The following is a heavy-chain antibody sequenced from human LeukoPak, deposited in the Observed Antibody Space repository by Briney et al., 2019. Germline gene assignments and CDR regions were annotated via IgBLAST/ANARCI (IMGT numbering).Heavy chain of an antibody. D-gene: IGHD5-24*01. CDR3: ARREMATITSFDY. J-gene: IGHJ4*02. CDR1: GYSISSDYY. CDR2: IYHSGST. Sequence: PSETLSLTCAVSGYSISSDYYWGWIRQPPGQGLEWIGNIYHSGSTYYNPSLKSRVTISVDTSKNQFSLKLSSVTAADTAVYYCARREMATITSFDYWGQGTLVTVSS. V-gene: IGHV4-38-2*01.